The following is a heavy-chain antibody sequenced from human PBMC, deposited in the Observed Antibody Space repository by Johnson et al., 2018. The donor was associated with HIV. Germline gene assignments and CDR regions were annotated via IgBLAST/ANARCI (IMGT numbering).Heavy chain of an antibody. J-gene: IGHJ3*02. V-gene: IGHV3-33*06. CDR2: IWYDGSKK. CDR3: AKDRRSFYGGKAADVFDI. D-gene: IGHD4-23*01. Sequence: QVQLVESGGGVVQPGRSLRLSCAASGFTFSNYGMHWVRQAPGKGLEWVAVIWYDGSKKYYADSVKGRFTISRDNSKNTLYLQMNSLRGEDTAVYYCAKDRRSFYGGKAADVFDIWGQGTMVTVSS. CDR1: GFTFSNYG.